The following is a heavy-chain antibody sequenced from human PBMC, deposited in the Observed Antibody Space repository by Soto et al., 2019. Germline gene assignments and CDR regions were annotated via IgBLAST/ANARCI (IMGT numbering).Heavy chain of an antibody. CDR2: INAGNGDT. J-gene: IGHJ4*02. Sequence: QVQLVQSGAEVKKPGASVKVSCKASGYTFTSYAMHWVRQAPGQRLEWMGWINAGNGDTKYSQRFQGRVTITKDTSASTDYMELSSPRSEDTAVYYCARSSSGRPYYLDYWGQGTMVTVSS. D-gene: IGHD1-26*01. CDR3: ARSSSGRPYYLDY. V-gene: IGHV1-3*01. CDR1: GYTFTSYA.